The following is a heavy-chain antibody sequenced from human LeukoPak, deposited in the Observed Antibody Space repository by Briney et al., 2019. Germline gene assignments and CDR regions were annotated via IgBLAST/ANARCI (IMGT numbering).Heavy chain of an antibody. D-gene: IGHD6-13*01. CDR1: GFTFSSYA. Sequence: PGGSLRLSCAASGFTFSSYAMSWVRQAPGKGLEWVSTISGSGGSTYYADSVKGRFTISRDNSKNTLYLQMNSLGAEDTAVYYCAKESSGSSWFDYWGQGTLVTVSS. CDR2: ISGSGGST. CDR3: AKESSGSSWFDY. V-gene: IGHV3-23*01. J-gene: IGHJ4*02.